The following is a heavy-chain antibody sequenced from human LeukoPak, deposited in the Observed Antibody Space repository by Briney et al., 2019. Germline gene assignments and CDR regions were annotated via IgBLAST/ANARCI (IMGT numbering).Heavy chain of an antibody. V-gene: IGHV4-31*03. D-gene: IGHD3-10*01. CDR3: ARKYYYGSRMGAYYFDY. J-gene: IGHJ4*02. CDR1: GGPISSGGYY. Sequence: SQTLSLTCTVSGGPISSGGYYWSWIRQHPGKGLEWIGYIYYSGSTYYNPSLKSRVTISVDTSKNQFSLKLSSVTAADTAVYYCARKYYYGSRMGAYYFDYWGQGTLVTVSS. CDR2: IYYSGST.